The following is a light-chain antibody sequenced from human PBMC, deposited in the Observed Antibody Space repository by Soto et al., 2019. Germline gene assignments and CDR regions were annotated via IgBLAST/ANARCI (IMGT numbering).Light chain of an antibody. V-gene: IGKV3-20*01. CDR1: QSVSSSY. J-gene: IGKJ1*01. CDR2: GAS. CDR3: QQYGSSRT. Sequence: EIVLTQSPGTLSLSPGERATLSCRASQSVSSSYLAWYQQKPGQAPRLLIYGASSRATGIPDRFSGSGSGTDFPLTISRLEPEDFAVSYCQQYGSSRTFGQGTKVEIK.